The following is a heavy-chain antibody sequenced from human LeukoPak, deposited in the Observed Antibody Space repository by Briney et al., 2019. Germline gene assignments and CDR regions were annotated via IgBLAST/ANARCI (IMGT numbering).Heavy chain of an antibody. CDR1: GFTFSSYA. J-gene: IGHJ6*03. CDR3: ATGGNSGRAYYYYCMDV. Sequence: PGGSLRLSCAASGFTFSSYAMSWVRQAPGKGLEWVSAISGSGGSTYYADSVKGRFTISRDNSKNTLYLQMNSLRAEDTAVYYCATGGNSGRAYYYYCMDVWGKGTTVTVSS. CDR2: ISGSGGST. D-gene: IGHD6-19*01. V-gene: IGHV3-23*01.